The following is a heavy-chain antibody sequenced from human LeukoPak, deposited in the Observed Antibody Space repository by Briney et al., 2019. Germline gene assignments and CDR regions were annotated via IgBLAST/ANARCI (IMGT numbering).Heavy chain of an antibody. CDR3: AREYCSSTSCYRVFWFDP. CDR2: ISAYNGNT. Sequence: ASVKVSCKASGYTFTGYYMHWVRQAPGQGLEWMGWISAYNGNTNYAQKLQGRVTMTTDTSTSTAYMELRSLRSDDTAVYYCAREYCSSTSCYRVFWFDPWGQGTLVTVSS. V-gene: IGHV1-18*04. D-gene: IGHD2-2*01. CDR1: GYTFTGYY. J-gene: IGHJ5*02.